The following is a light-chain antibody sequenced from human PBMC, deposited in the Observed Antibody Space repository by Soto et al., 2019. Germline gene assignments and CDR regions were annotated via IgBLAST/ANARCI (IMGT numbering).Light chain of an antibody. J-gene: IGKJ1*01. CDR2: AAS. CDR1: QSISTY. V-gene: IGKV1-5*01. Sequence: DIQMTQSPSTLSASVGDRVTITCRASQSISTYLAWYQQKPGKAPKLLIYAASSLVTGVPSRFSGSGSGPVFTHTISSLQPDDFAAYYCQQYSSLWTFGQGTKVEIK. CDR3: QQYSSLWT.